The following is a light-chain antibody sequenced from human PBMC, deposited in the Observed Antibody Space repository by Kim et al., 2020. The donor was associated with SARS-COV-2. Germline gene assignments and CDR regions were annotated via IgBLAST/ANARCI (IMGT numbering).Light chain of an antibody. Sequence: GQRFTFSCSVSSSHVERHFVNWYQQLPGTAPKVFIYNDNQRPSGVPDRFSGSRSGTSASLAISGLQSEDEADYYCATWDVSLNGWVFGGGTQLTVL. J-gene: IGLJ3*02. CDR3: ATWDVSLNGWV. V-gene: IGLV1-44*01. CDR1: SSHVERHF. CDR2: NDN.